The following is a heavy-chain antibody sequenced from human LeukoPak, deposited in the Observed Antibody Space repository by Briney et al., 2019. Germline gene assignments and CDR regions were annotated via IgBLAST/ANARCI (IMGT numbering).Heavy chain of an antibody. V-gene: IGHV4-34*01. D-gene: IGHD6-13*01. Sequence: PSETLSLTCAVYGGSFSGYYWSWIRQPPGKGLEWIGEINHSGSTNYNPSLKSRVTISVDTSKNQFSLKLSSVSAADTAVYYCARPRKEESSSWPYYYYYYYMDVWGKGTTVTVSS. CDR1: GGSFSGYY. CDR3: ARPRKEESSSWPYYYYYYYMDV. J-gene: IGHJ6*03. CDR2: INHSGST.